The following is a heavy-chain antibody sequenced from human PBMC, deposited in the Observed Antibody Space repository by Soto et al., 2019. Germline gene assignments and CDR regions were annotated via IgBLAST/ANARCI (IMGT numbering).Heavy chain of an antibody. D-gene: IGHD3-9*01. CDR2: IYYSGST. CDR1: GGTIRSYA. Sequence: WESLSLTCAASGGTIRSYARIWFRQRPGKGLEWIGYIYYSGSTNYNPSLKSRVTISVDTSKNQFSLKLSSVTAADTAVYYCARGVTYYDILTGCDAFDICGQGTMVTVS. CDR3: ARGVTYYDILTGCDAFDI. V-gene: IGHV4-59*01. J-gene: IGHJ3*02.